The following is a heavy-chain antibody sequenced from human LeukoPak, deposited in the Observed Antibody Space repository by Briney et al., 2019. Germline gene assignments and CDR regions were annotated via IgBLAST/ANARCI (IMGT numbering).Heavy chain of an antibody. J-gene: IGHJ4*02. V-gene: IGHV3-30*04. D-gene: IGHD3-3*01. CDR2: ISYDGRNDK. CDR1: GFTFNSYA. Sequence: GGSLRLSCAASGFTFNSYAMHWVRQAPGKGLQWVAVISYDGRNDKYYADSVKGRFTISRDNSKNTLYVQMNSLRAEDTAVYYCARDSGYGFWSGYFAIDYRGQGTLVTVSS. CDR3: ARDSGYGFWSGYFAIDY.